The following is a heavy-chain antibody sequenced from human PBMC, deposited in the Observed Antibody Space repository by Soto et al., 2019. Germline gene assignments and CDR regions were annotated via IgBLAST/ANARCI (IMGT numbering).Heavy chain of an antibody. J-gene: IGHJ4*02. Sequence: QLQLQESGPGLVKPSETLSLTCTVSGGSISSSSYYWGWIRQPPGKGLEWIGSIYYSGSTYYNPALNRRITXSXSTSKNQFSRKLSSVTAADTAVYYCARRGSSSWYGYWGQGTLVTVSS. CDR1: GGSISSSSYY. CDR2: IYYSGST. D-gene: IGHD6-13*01. CDR3: ARRGSSSWYGY. V-gene: IGHV4-39*01.